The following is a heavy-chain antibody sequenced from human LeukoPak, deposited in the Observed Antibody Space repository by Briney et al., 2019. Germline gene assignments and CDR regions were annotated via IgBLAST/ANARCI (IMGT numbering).Heavy chain of an antibody. V-gene: IGHV3-23*01. CDR2: ISGSGGNT. Sequence: PGGSLRLSCSASGFIFRGYAMTWVRQAPGKGLEWVSAISGSGGNTYYADSVKGRFTISRDNSKNTLYLQMNSLRAEDTAIYYCAKGGSLRYYAFCIWGPVTMVPVSS. CDR1: GFIFRGYA. CDR3: AKGGSLRYYAFCI. J-gene: IGHJ3*02. D-gene: IGHD4-17*01.